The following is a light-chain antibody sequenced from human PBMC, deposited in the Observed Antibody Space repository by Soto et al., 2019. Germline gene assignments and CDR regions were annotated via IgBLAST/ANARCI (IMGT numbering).Light chain of an antibody. CDR3: QQYSDSPIT. J-gene: IGKJ3*01. CDR2: CAS. CDR1: QSVGKN. Sequence: EVVMTQSPVILSVSPGERATLSCRASQSVGKNLAWYQQRPGQAPRLLIHCASARPSGVPARFSGSGSGTDFTLTIISLQSDDFAVYYCQQYSDSPITFGPGTTVDLK. V-gene: IGKV3-15*01.